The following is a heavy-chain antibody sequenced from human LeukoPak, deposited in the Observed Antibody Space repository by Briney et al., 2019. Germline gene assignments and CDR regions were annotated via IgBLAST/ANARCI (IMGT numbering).Heavy chain of an antibody. V-gene: IGHV4-61*02. J-gene: IGHJ3*02. Sequence: TSETLSLTCAVSGDSISSGDYYWSWIRQPAGKGLEWIGRISSSGSTNYNPSLKSRVTISVDTSKNQFSLKLSSVTAADTAVYYCASGDYVWGSYRSEGAFDIWGQGTMVTVSS. D-gene: IGHD3-16*02. CDR3: ASGDYVWGSYRSEGAFDI. CDR2: ISSSGST. CDR1: GDSISSGDYY.